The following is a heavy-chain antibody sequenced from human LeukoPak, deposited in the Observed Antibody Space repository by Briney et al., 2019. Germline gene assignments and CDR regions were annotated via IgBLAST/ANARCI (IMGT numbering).Heavy chain of an antibody. D-gene: IGHD2-15*01. CDR3: ARALLGYCSGGSCRGFDY. J-gene: IGHJ4*02. CDR1: GGSISSGGYY. CDR2: IYYSGST. Sequence: SETLSLTCTASGGSISSGGYYWSWIRQHPGKGLEWIGYIYYSGSTYYNPSLKSRVTISVDTSKNQFSLKLSSVTAADTAVYYCARALLGYCSGGSCRGFDYWGQGTLVTVSS. V-gene: IGHV4-31*03.